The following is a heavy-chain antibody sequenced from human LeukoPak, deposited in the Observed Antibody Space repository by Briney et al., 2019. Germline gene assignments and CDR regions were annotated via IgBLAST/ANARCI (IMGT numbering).Heavy chain of an antibody. CDR1: GFAFTSSA. CDR3: ARDPHALDF. CDR2: ISHGGSHK. V-gene: IGHV3-30*04. J-gene: IGHJ4*02. Sequence: GVSLRLSCAASGFAFTSSAMHWVRQTPGKGLEWVAVISHGGSHKYYADSVKGRFTISRDNAKNSLYLQMNSLRDEDTAVYYCARDPHALDFWGQGTLVTVSS.